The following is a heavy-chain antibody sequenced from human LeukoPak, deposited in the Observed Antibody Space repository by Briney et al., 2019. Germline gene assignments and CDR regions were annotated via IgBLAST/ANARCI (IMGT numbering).Heavy chain of an antibody. D-gene: IGHD6-13*01. J-gene: IGHJ4*02. V-gene: IGHV3-30*02. CDR3: ARDHIAAAGTPHH. Sequence: PGGSLRLSCAASGFTFSSYGMHWVRQAPGKGLEWAAFIRYDGSNKYYADSVKGRFTISRDNSKNTLYLQMNNLRAEDTAVYYCARDHIAAAGTPHHWGQGTLVTVSS. CDR1: GFTFSSYG. CDR2: IRYDGSNK.